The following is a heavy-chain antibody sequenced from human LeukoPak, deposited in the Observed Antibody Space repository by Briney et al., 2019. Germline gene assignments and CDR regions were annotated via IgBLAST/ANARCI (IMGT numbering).Heavy chain of an antibody. D-gene: IGHD6-6*01. J-gene: IGHJ6*02. V-gene: IGHV1-69*04. CDR3: ARVNGYSSSSCGMDV. CDR2: IIPILGIA. Sequence: SVKVSCKASGGTFSSYAISWVRQAPGQGLEWMGRIIPILGIANYAQKFQGRVTITADKSTSTAYMELSSLRSEDTAVYYCARVNGYSSSSCGMDVWGQGTTVTVSS. CDR1: GGTFSSYA.